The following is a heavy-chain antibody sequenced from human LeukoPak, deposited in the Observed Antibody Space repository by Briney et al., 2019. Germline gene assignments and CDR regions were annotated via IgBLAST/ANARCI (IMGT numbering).Heavy chain of an antibody. J-gene: IGHJ4*02. CDR2: ISASGGST. D-gene: IGHD3-16*01. Sequence: GGSLRLSCAASGFTFNSYAMSWVRQAPGKGLEWVSIISASGGSTYCADSVKGRFTISRDNSKNTLYLQMNSLRAEDTAVYYCATQGGNFDYWGQGTLVTVSS. CDR1: GFTFNSYA. V-gene: IGHV3-23*01. CDR3: ATQGGNFDY.